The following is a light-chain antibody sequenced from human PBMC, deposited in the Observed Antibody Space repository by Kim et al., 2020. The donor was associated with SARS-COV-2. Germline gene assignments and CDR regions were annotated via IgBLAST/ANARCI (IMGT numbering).Light chain of an antibody. CDR2: QDS. Sequence: VSPGQQATITCSGDKLGDKFACWYQQKPGQSPVLVIYQDSKRPSGIPERFSGSNSGNTATLTISGTQAMDEADYYCQAWDSITPWVFGGGTQLTVL. CDR1: KLGDKF. V-gene: IGLV3-1*01. J-gene: IGLJ3*02. CDR3: QAWDSITPWV.